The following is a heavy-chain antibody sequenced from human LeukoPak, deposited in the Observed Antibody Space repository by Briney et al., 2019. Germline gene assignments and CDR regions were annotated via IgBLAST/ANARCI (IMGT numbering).Heavy chain of an antibody. Sequence: SEALSLTCTVSGGSISSYYWSWIRQPPGKGLEWIGYIYYSGSTNYNPSLKSRATISVDTSKNQFSLKLSSVTAADTAVYYCARRGIAVAGFDYWGQGTLVTVSS. CDR3: ARRGIAVAGFDY. CDR1: GGSISSYY. CDR2: IYYSGST. J-gene: IGHJ4*02. V-gene: IGHV4-59*08. D-gene: IGHD6-19*01.